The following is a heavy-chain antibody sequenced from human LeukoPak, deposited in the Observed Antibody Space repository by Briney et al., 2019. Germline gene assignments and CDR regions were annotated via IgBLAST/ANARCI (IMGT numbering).Heavy chain of an antibody. CDR3: ARDLSNKILTTYYDVFDL. CDR1: GFTFSTYW. J-gene: IGHJ3*01. Sequence: GGSLLLSCAASGFTFSTYWMTWVRQAPGEGLEWVANIKQDGSRIYYVDSVKGRFTISRDNARNSLYLQMNSLKAEDTAVYYCARDLSNKILTTYYDVFDLWGQGTMVTVSS. V-gene: IGHV3-7*03. CDR2: IKQDGSRI. D-gene: IGHD3-9*01.